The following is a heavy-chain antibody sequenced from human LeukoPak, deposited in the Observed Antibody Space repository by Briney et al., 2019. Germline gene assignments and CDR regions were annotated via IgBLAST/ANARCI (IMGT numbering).Heavy chain of an antibody. V-gene: IGHV4-34*01. D-gene: IGHD6-13*01. CDR1: GGSISSYY. J-gene: IGHJ4*02. CDR2: INHSGST. CDR3: ARPGVAAAGIDY. Sequence: SETLSLTCTVSGGSISSYYWSWIRQPPGKGLEWIGEINHSGSTNYNPSLKSRVTISVDTSKNQFSLKLSSVTAADTAVYYCARPGVAAAGIDYWGQGTLVTVSS.